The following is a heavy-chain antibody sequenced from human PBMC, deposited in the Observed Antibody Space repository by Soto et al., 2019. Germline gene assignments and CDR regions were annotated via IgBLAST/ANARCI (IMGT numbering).Heavy chain of an antibody. CDR3: ARLSRRLFRQYKIDF. CDR2: IHHSRNP. CDR1: GDIIRDSGDQY. Sequence: QVQLEESGPGLLRPAQSLSLTCTVSGDIIRDSGDQYWSWVRQRPGKGLQWLAYIHHSRNPYYSPSLKSRLSLLLDTSRIVFSLTLPSVTAADTAVYYCARLSRRLFRQYKIDFWGQGALVTVSS. J-gene: IGHJ4*02. D-gene: IGHD1-1*01. V-gene: IGHV4-30-4*08.